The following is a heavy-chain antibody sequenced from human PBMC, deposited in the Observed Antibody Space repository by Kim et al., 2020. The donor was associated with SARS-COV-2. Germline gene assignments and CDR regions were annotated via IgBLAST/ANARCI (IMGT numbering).Heavy chain of an antibody. D-gene: IGHD6-19*01. V-gene: IGHV4-59*01. CDR1: GVSLRTFY. CDR3: ARDPSSGWPGFNI. CDR2: VHYSGNT. J-gene: IGHJ3*02. Sequence: SETLSLTCTVSGVSLRTFYWSWVRQPPGKGLEWIGYVHYSGNTNYNPSLKSRVTLFVDTSKNQFSLNLSSVTAADTAIYYCARDPSSGWPGFNIWGQGTVVTVSS.